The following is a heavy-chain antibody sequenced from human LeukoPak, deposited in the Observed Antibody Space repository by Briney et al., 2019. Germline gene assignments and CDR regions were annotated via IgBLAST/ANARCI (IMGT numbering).Heavy chain of an antibody. CDR3: TTDGLMVRGVMHND. CDR1: GFTLSNAW. Sequence: GGSLRLSCAASGFTLSNAWMSWVRQAPGKGLEWVGRIKSKTDGGTTDYAAPVKGRFTISRDDSENTLFLQMNSLKTEDTAVYYCTTDGLMVRGVMHNDCGQGTLVTVSS. J-gene: IGHJ4*02. D-gene: IGHD3-10*01. CDR2: IKSKTDGGTT. V-gene: IGHV3-15*01.